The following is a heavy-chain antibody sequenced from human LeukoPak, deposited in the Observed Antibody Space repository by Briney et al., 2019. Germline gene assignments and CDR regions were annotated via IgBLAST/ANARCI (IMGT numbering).Heavy chain of an antibody. Sequence: GGSLRLSCAASGFTFSSYSMNWVRQAPGKGLEWVSSISSSSSYIYYADSVKGRFTISRDNAKNSLYLQMNSLRAEDTAVYYCARVNYDSSGYYYVPFDYWGQGTLVTVSS. CDR1: GFTFSSYS. CDR2: ISSSSSYI. V-gene: IGHV3-21*01. J-gene: IGHJ4*02. D-gene: IGHD3-22*01. CDR3: ARVNYDSSGYYYVPFDY.